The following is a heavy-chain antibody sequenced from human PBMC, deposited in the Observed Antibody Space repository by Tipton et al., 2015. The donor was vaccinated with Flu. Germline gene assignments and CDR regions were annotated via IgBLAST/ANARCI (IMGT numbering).Heavy chain of an antibody. CDR1: GGSFSGYY. CDR2: INHSGST. CDR3: ASSYYYGSGSPRDYYYYGMGV. J-gene: IGHJ6*02. Sequence: TLSLTCAVYGGSFSGYYWSWIRQPPGKGLEWIGEINHSGSTNYNPSLKSRVTISVDTSKNQFSLKLSSVTAADTAVYYCASSYYYGSGSPRDYYYYGMGVWGQGTTVTVSS. D-gene: IGHD3-10*01. V-gene: IGHV4-34*01.